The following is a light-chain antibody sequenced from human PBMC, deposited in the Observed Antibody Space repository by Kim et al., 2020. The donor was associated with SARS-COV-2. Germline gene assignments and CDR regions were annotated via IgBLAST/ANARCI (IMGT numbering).Light chain of an antibody. CDR3: KQYTNWPST. CDR1: QSVSSN. V-gene: IGKV3-15*01. J-gene: IGKJ1*01. CDR2: GAS. Sequence: EIVMTQSPATLSVSPGERATFSCRASQSVSSNLAWYQQKPGQAPRLLISGASTRDTGIPARFSGSGSGTEFTLTISSLQSEDFAVYYCKQYTNWPSTFGKGTKVDIK.